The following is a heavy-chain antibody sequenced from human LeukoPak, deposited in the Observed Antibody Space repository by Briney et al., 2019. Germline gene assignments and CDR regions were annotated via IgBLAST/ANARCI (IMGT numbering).Heavy chain of an antibody. V-gene: IGHV4-38-2*02. J-gene: IGHJ4*02. Sequence: PSETLSLTCTVSGYSISSGYYWGWIRPPPGKGLEWIGSIYHSGSTYYNPSLKSRVTISVDTSKNQFSLKLSSVTAADTAVYYCARGNTEAFDYWGQGTLVTVSS. CDR3: ARGNTEAFDY. CDR2: IYHSGST. CDR1: GYSISSGYY. D-gene: IGHD1-14*01.